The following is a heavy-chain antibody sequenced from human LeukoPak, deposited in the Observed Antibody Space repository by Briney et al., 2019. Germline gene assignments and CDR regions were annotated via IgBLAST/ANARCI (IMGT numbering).Heavy chain of an antibody. Sequence: SETLSLTCAVYGGSFSGYYWSWIRQPPGKGLEWIGEINHSGSTNYNPSLKSRVTISVDTSKNQFSLKLSSVTAADTAVYYCARSHYYDSSGYIRNAFDIWGQGTMVTVSS. CDR3: ARSHYYDSSGYIRNAFDI. J-gene: IGHJ3*02. CDR1: GGSFSGYY. D-gene: IGHD3-22*01. V-gene: IGHV4-34*01. CDR2: INHSGST.